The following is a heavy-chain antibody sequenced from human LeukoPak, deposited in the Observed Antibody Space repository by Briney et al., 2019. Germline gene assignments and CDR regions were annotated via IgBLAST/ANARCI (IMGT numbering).Heavy chain of an antibody. J-gene: IGHJ4*02. D-gene: IGHD3-9*01. Sequence: ASVKVSCKASGGTFSSYAISWVRQAPGQGLERMGGIVPIFGTANYAQKFQGRVTITADEFTGTAYMELSSLRSEDTAVYYCARGYFDWLFPEQAHFDYWGQGTLVTVSS. CDR2: IVPIFGTA. V-gene: IGHV1-69*13. CDR3: ARGYFDWLFPEQAHFDY. CDR1: GGTFSSYA.